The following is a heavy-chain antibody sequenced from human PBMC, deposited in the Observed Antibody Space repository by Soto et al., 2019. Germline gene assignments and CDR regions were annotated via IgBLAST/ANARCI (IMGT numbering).Heavy chain of an antibody. D-gene: IGHD3-10*01. CDR3: ARQGVLHPYAFDI. CDR2: ISSSGSTI. Sequence: PVGSLRLSCAASGFTFSDYYMSWIRQAPGKGLEWVSYISSSGSTIYYADSVKGRFTISRDNAKNSLYLQMNSLRAEDTAVYYCARQGVLHPYAFDIWGQGTMVTVSS. V-gene: IGHV3-11*01. CDR1: GFTFSDYY. J-gene: IGHJ3*02.